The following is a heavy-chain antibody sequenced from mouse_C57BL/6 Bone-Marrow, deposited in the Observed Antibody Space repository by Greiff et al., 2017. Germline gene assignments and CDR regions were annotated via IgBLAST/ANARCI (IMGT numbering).Heavy chain of an antibody. V-gene: IGHV1-82*01. CDR3: AKGSRLAY. CDR1: GYAFSSSW. Sequence: VQLQQSGPELVKPGASVKISCKASGYAFSSSWMNWVKQRPGKGLEWIGRIYPGDGDTNYNGKFKGKATLTADKSSSTAYMQLSSLTSEDSAVYCCAKGSRLAYWGQGTLVTVSA. CDR2: IYPGDGDT. D-gene: IGHD3-3*01. J-gene: IGHJ3*01.